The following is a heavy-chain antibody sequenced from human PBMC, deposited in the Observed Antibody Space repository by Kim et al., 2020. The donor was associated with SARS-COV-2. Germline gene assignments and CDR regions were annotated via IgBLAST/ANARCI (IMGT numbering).Heavy chain of an antibody. V-gene: IGHV3-21*01. CDR1: GFTFSSYS. Sequence: GGSLRLSCAASGFTFSSYSMNWVRQAPGKWLEWVSSISSSSSYIYYADSVKGRFTISRDNAKNSLYLQMNSLRAEDTAVYYCARDRDAHHYYGSGSYYIYYYYGMDVWGQGTTVTVSS. D-gene: IGHD3-10*01. J-gene: IGHJ6*02. CDR3: ARDRDAHHYYGSGSYYIYYYYGMDV. CDR2: ISSSSSYI.